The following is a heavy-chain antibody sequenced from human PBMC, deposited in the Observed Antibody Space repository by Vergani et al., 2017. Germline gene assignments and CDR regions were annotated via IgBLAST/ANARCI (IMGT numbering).Heavy chain of an antibody. D-gene: IGHD6-13*01. CDR2: ITPFFPTG. CDR1: GGTFNIYS. Sequence: QVQLVQSGAEVKKPGSSVKVSCKASGGTFNIYSVSWLRQAPGQGPEWMGGITPFFPTGHYAQKFQGRVTITADESTSTAYMELSSLRSEDTAVYYCASSHRGIAAAGFDPWGQGTLVTVSS. J-gene: IGHJ5*02. CDR3: ASSHRGIAAAGFDP. V-gene: IGHV1-69*12.